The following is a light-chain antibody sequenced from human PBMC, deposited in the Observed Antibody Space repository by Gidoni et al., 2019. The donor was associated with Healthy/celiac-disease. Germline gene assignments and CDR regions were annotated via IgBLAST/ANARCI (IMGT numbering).Light chain of an antibody. Sequence: QSALTQTASVAGSPVQSITISCTGTSSDVGSDNLVSWYQQHPGKAPKLMIYEVSKRPSGVSNRFSGSKSGNTASLTISGLQAEDEADDYCCSYAGSVVFGGGTKLTVL. CDR3: CSYAGSVV. J-gene: IGLJ2*01. V-gene: IGLV2-23*02. CDR2: EVS. CDR1: SSDVGSDNL.